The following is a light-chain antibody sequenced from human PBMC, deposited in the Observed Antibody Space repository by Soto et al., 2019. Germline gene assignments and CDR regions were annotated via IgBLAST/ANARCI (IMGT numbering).Light chain of an antibody. V-gene: IGLV2-11*01. Sequence: QSALTQPRSVSGSPGQSVTISCTGTSSDVGGYNYVSWYQQHPGKAPKLMIYDVNKRPSGVPDRFSGSKSGNTASLTISGLQAEDEADYYCCSYAGSSVLFGGGTKVTVL. CDR2: DVN. CDR3: CSYAGSSVL. J-gene: IGLJ2*01. CDR1: SSDVGGYNY.